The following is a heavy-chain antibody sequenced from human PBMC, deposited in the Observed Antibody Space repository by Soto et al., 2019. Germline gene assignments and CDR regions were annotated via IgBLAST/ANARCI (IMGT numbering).Heavy chain of an antibody. CDR3: ARGSLITSRGIESDY. J-gene: IGHJ4*02. Sequence: GTSVKLSCEACGDSFTGYYMHWVRQAPRQGLEWMGWINPNSGGTNYAQKFQGWVTMTRDTSISTAYMELSRLRSDDTAVYYCARGSLITSRGIESDYWGQGTLVTVSS. CDR1: GDSFTGYY. V-gene: IGHV1-2*04. CDR2: INPNSGGT.